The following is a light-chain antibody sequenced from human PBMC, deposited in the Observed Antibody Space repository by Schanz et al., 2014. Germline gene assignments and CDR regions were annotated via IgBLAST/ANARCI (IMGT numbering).Light chain of an antibody. V-gene: IGLV4-69*01. J-gene: IGLJ3*02. CDR2: LNSDGSL. CDR3: ETWDSNTRV. CDR1: SGHSSYA. Sequence: QLVLTQSPSASASLGASVKLTCTLSSGHSSYAIAWHQQQPEKGPRFLMKLNSDGSLSKGDGIPDRFSGSSSGAERYLTISSLQSEDEADYYCETWDSNTRVFGGGTKLTVL.